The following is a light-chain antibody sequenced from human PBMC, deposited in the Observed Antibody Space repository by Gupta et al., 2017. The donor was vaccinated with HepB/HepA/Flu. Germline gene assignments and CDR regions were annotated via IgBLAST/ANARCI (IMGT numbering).Light chain of an antibody. Sequence: EIVLTQSPGTLSLSPGERASLSCRASQSVSSNSLAWYQLKPGQAPRLLIYDASSRATGIPDRFSGSGSGTDFTLTISRLEPEDFAVYYCQQYGSSRTFGQGTKVEI. J-gene: IGKJ1*01. CDR1: QSVSSNS. CDR3: QQYGSSRT. V-gene: IGKV3-20*01. CDR2: DAS.